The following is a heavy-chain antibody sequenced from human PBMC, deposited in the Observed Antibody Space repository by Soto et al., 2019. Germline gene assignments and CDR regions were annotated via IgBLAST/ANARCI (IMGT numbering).Heavy chain of an antibody. CDR2: IYYSGST. CDR1: GGSISSYY. Sequence: SETLSLTCTVSGGSISSYYWSWIRQPPGKGLEWIGYIYYSGSTNYNPSLKSRVTISVDTSKNQFSLKLSSVTAADTAVYYCARGSGDYGDYAIDYWGQGTLVTVSS. J-gene: IGHJ4*02. D-gene: IGHD4-17*01. V-gene: IGHV4-59*01. CDR3: ARGSGDYGDYAIDY.